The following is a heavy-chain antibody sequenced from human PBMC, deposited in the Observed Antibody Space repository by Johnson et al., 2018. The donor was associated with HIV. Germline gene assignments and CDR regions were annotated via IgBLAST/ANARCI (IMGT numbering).Heavy chain of an antibody. CDR2: IKQDGSEK. Sequence: VQLVESGGGLVQPGGSLRLSCAASGFTFSSYWMSWVRQAPGKGLEWVANIKQDGSEKYYVDSVKGRFTHSRDNAKNSLYLQMNSLRAEDTAVYYCARDRLSGSYYVGNAFDIWGQGTMVTVSS. V-gene: IGHV3-7*01. CDR3: ARDRLSGSYYVGNAFDI. D-gene: IGHD1-26*01. CDR1: GFTFSSYW. J-gene: IGHJ3*02.